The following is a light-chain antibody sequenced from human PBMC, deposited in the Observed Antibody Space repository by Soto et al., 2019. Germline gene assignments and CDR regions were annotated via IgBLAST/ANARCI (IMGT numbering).Light chain of an antibody. Sequence: AIRMTQSPSSLSASTGDRVTITCRASQGISSYLAWYQQKPGKAPKLLIYAASTLQSGVPSRFSGSGSGTDFTLTISCLQSEDFATYYCQQYYSYSELTFGGGTKVETK. CDR2: AAS. CDR1: QGISSY. V-gene: IGKV1-8*01. J-gene: IGKJ4*01. CDR3: QQYYSYSELT.